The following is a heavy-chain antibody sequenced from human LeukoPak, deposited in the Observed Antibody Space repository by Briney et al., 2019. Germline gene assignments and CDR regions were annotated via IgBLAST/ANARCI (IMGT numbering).Heavy chain of an antibody. CDR2: ISSGSSYI. CDR1: GFTFSNYY. Sequence: GGSLRLSCVASGFTFSNYYMNWVRQAPGKGLEWVSSISSGSSYIYYADSLKGRFTISRDNAKNSLYLQMNSLRAEDTAVYYCATGVRGYNSALDYWGQGTLVTVSP. D-gene: IGHD6-19*01. CDR3: ATGVRGYNSALDY. V-gene: IGHV3-21*01. J-gene: IGHJ4*02.